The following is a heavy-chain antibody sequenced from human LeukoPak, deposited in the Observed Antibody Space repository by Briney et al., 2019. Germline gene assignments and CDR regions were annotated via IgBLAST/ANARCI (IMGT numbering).Heavy chain of an antibody. CDR1: GFTFSSYE. CDR2: ISSSGSTI. Sequence: PGGSLRLSCAASGFTFSSYEMNWVRQAPGRGLEWVSYISSSGSTIYYADSVKGRFTISRDNAKNSLYLQMNSLRAEDTAVYYCARAKIAVAVNFDYWGQGTLVTVSS. V-gene: IGHV3-48*03. D-gene: IGHD6-19*01. CDR3: ARAKIAVAVNFDY. J-gene: IGHJ4*02.